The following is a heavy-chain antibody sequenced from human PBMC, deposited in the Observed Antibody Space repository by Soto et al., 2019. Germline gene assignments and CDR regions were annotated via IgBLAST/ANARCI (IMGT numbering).Heavy chain of an antibody. D-gene: IGHD2-2*01. CDR2: INPNSGGT. CDR1: GYTFTGYY. Sequence: ASVKVSCKASGYTFTGYYMHWVRQAPGQGLEWMGWINPNSGGTNYAQKFQGWVTMTRDTSISTAYMELSRLRSDDTAVYYCARALRGCSSTSCHAKKFDPCGQGPRVTVYS. J-gene: IGHJ5*02. CDR3: ARALRGCSSTSCHAKKFDP. V-gene: IGHV1-2*04.